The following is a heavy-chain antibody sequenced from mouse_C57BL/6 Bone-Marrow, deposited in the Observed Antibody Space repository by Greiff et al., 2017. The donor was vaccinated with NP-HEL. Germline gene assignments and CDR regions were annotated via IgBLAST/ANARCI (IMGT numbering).Heavy chain of an antibody. CDR3: AREAYGSSYYFDY. CDR2: IHPNSGST. CDR1: GYTFTSYW. D-gene: IGHD1-1*01. Sequence: QVQLQQPGAELVKPGASVKLSCKASGYTFTSYWMHWVKQRPEQGLEWIGMIHPNSGSTNYNEKFKSKATLTVDKSSSTAYMQLSSLTSEDSAVYYCAREAYGSSYYFDYWGQGTTLTVSS. J-gene: IGHJ2*01. V-gene: IGHV1-64*01.